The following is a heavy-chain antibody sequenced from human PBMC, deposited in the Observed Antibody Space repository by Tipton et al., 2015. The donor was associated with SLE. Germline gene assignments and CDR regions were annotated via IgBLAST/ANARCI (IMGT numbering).Heavy chain of an antibody. J-gene: IGHJ6*03. Sequence: QVQLVQSGAEVKKPGASVKVSCKASGYTFTSYYMHWARQAPGKGFEWMGIINPSGGSTSYAQKFQGRVTMTRDTSTSTVYMELSSLRSEDTAVYYCAREGGGRYYMDVWGKGTTVTVSS. V-gene: IGHV1-46*01. CDR2: INPSGGST. CDR3: AREGGGRYYMDV. D-gene: IGHD2-15*01. CDR1: GYTFTSYY.